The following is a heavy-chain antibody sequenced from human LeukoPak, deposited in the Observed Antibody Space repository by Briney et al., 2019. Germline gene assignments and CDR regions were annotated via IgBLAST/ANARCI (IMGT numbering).Heavy chain of an antibody. CDR3: ARGRYSGTTYYFDY. Sequence: PGGSLRLSCAASGFTFDDYAMHWVRQAPGKGLEWVSGISWNSGSIGYADSVKGRFTISRDNAKNSLYLQMNSLRAEDTAMYYCARGRYSGTTYYFDYWGQRTLVTVSS. J-gene: IGHJ4*02. V-gene: IGHV3-9*01. CDR2: ISWNSGSI. CDR1: GFTFDDYA. D-gene: IGHD5-12*01.